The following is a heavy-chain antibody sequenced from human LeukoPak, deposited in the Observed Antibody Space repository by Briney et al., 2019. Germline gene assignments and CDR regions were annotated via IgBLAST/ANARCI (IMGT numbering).Heavy chain of an antibody. Sequence: GGSLRLSCAASGFTFSSYSMNWVRQAPGKGLEWVSSISSSSSYIYYADSVKGRFTISRDNAKNSLYLQMNSLRAEDTAVYYCARDDRRYSYGRRVDYWGQGTLVTVSS. CDR3: ARDDRRYSYGRRVDY. D-gene: IGHD5-18*01. CDR2: ISSSSSYI. CDR1: GFTFSSYS. V-gene: IGHV3-21*01. J-gene: IGHJ4*02.